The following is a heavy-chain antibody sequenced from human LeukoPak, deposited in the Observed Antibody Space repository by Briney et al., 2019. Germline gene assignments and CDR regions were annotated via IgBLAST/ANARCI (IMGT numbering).Heavy chain of an antibody. D-gene: IGHD4-17*01. V-gene: IGHV4-59*01. CDR1: GGSISSYY. CDR3: ARGTVTTSMKAFDI. Sequence: SETLSLTCTVSGGSISSYYWSWIRQPPGKGLEWIGYIYYSGSTNYNPSLKSRVTISVDTSRNQFSLKLSSVTAADTAVYYCARGTVTTSMKAFDIWGQGTMVTVSS. CDR2: IYYSGST. J-gene: IGHJ3*02.